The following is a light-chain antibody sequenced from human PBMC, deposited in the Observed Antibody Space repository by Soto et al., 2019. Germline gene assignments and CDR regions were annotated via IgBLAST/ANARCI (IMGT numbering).Light chain of an antibody. J-gene: IGLJ2*01. Sequence: QSVLTQPPSVSRAPGQRVTISCTGSSSNIGAGYDVHWYQQLPGTAPKLLIYGNSNRPSGVPDRFSGSKSGTSASLAITGLQAEDEADYYCQSYDSSLSGFAIFGGGTKVTVL. CDR1: SSNIGAGYD. V-gene: IGLV1-40*01. CDR3: QSYDSSLSGFAI. CDR2: GNS.